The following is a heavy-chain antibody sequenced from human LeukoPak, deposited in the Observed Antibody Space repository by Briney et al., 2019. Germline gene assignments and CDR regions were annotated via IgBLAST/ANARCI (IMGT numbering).Heavy chain of an antibody. Sequence: PGGSLRLSCAASGFTFSDYYMSWIRQAPGKGLEWVSYISSSSSTIYYADSVKGRFTISRDNAKNSLYLQMNSLRAEDTAVYYCARERKDTVVVVAATHSYYMDVWGKGTTVTVSS. J-gene: IGHJ6*03. CDR2: ISSSSSTI. D-gene: IGHD2-15*01. CDR1: GFTFSDYY. V-gene: IGHV3-11*04. CDR3: ARERKDTVVVVAATHSYYMDV.